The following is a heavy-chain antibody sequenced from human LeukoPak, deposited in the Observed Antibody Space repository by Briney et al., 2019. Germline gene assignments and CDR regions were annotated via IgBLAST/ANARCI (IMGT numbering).Heavy chain of an antibody. CDR2: ISGSGGST. Sequence: GGSLRLPCAASGFTFHNYAMSWVRQAPGKGPEWVSAISGSGGSTYYADSVKGRFTISRDNSKSTMYLQMNSLRAEDTAVYYCENPRRDIGVVVAATPGLYFDYWGQGTLVTVSS. D-gene: IGHD2-15*01. V-gene: IGHV3-23*01. CDR3: ENPRRDIGVVVAATPGLYFDY. CDR1: GFTFHNYA. J-gene: IGHJ4*02.